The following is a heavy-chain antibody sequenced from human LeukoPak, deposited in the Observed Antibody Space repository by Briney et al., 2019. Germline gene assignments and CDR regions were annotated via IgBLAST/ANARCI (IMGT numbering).Heavy chain of an antibody. Sequence: SETLSLTCTVSGGSISSYYWSWIRQPPGKGLEWIGYIYYSGSTNYNPSLKSRVTISVDTSKNQFSLKLSSVTAADTAVYYCARGAVTTFHFFYYYYMDVWGKGTTVTVSS. CDR1: GGSISSYY. CDR2: IYYSGST. D-gene: IGHD4-11*01. J-gene: IGHJ6*03. V-gene: IGHV4-59*12. CDR3: ARGAVTTFHFFYYYYMDV.